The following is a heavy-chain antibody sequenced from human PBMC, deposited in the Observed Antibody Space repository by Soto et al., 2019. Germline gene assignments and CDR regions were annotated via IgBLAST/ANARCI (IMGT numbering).Heavy chain of an antibody. CDR2: IRSKANSYAT. V-gene: IGHV3-73*01. J-gene: IGHJ4*02. CDR3: TRHSAGGIAAAGQDY. Sequence: EVQLVESGGGLVQPGGSLKLSCAASGFTFSGSAIHWVRQASGKGLEWVGRIRSKANSYATAYAASVKGRFTISRDDSKNTAYLQMNSLKTEDTAVYYCTRHSAGGIAAAGQDYWGQGTLVTVSS. D-gene: IGHD6-13*01. CDR1: GFTFSGSA.